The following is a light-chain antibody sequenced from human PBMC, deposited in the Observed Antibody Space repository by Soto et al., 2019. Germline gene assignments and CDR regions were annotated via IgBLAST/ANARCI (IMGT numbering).Light chain of an antibody. CDR3: SSYTSSTLGV. J-gene: IGLJ1*01. V-gene: IGLV2-14*03. Sequence: QSALTQPASVSGSPGQSITISCTGTSSDVGGFNFVSWYQQHPGKAPKVMIYDVSDRPSGVSNRFSGSKSGNTASLTISGLQAEDEADYYCSSYTSSTLGVFCTGTKLTVL. CDR2: DVS. CDR1: SSDVGGFNF.